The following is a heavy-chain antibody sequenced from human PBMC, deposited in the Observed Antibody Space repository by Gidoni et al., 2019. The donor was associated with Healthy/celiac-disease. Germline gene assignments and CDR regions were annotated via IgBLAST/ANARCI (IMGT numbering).Heavy chain of an antibody. CDR2: ISGSGGST. D-gene: IGHD2-21*02. CDR3: AKPQGGHIVVVTAFDY. Sequence: GLEWVSAISGSGGSTYYADSVKGRFTISRDNSKNTLYLQMNSLRAEDTAVYYCAKPQGGHIVVVTAFDYWGQGTLVTVSS. V-gene: IGHV3-23*01. J-gene: IGHJ4*02.